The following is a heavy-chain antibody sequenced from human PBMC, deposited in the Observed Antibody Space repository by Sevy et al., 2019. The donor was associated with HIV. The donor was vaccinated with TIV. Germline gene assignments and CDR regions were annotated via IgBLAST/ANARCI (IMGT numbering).Heavy chain of an antibody. V-gene: IGHV3-11*04. CDR2: ISSSGSTI. CDR1: GFTFSDYY. D-gene: IGHD3-9*01. J-gene: IGHJ4*02. Sequence: GGSLRLSCAASGFTFSDYYMSWIRQAPGKGLEWVSYISSSGSTIYYADSVKGRFTISRDNAKNSLYLQMNSLRAEDTAVYYCATAAGEDILTGYHYHGRYDYWGQGTLVTVSS. CDR3: ATAAGEDILTGYHYHGRYDY.